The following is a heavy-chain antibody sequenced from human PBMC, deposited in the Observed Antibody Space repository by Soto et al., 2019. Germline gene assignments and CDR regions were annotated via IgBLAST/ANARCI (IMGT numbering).Heavy chain of an antibody. CDR1: GGTFSSYA. Sequence: ASVKVSCKASGGTFSSYAISWVRQAPGQGLEWMGGIIPIFGTANYAQKFQGRVTITADESTSTAYMELSSLRSEDTAVYYCARPLQGYCSGGSCYSGPGYYGMDVWGQGTTVTVS. J-gene: IGHJ6*02. CDR3: ARPLQGYCSGGSCYSGPGYYGMDV. V-gene: IGHV1-69*13. D-gene: IGHD2-15*01. CDR2: IIPIFGTA.